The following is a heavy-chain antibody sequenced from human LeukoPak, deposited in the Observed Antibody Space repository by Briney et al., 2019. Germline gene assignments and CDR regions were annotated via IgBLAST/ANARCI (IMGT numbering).Heavy chain of an antibody. CDR2: INPNSGGT. J-gene: IGHJ3*02. D-gene: IGHD6-19*01. CDR3: ARGAGRLGPVGFDI. V-gene: IGHV1-2*02. Sequence: GASVKVSCKASGYTFTCYYMHWVRQAPGQGLEWMGWINPNSGGTNYAQKFQGRVTMTRDTSISTAYMELSRLRSDDTAVYYCARGAGRLGPVGFDIWGQGTMVTVSS. CDR1: GYTFTCYY.